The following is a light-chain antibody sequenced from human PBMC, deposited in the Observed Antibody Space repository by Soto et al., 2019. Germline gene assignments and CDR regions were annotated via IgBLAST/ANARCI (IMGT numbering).Light chain of an antibody. CDR2: DAS. CDR1: QSISNW. Sequence: DIQMTQSPSTLSASVGDRVTITCRASQSISNWLAWYQQKPGKALKLLIYDASSLESGVPSRFSGSGSGTEFTLTIDSLQPDDFATYYCQQCFTYLYTFGQGTKLEIK. V-gene: IGKV1-5*01. CDR3: QQCFTYLYT. J-gene: IGKJ2*01.